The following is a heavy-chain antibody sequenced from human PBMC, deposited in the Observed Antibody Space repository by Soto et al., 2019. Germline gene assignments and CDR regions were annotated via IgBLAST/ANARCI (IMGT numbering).Heavy chain of an antibody. CDR1: GFTFTTYG. CDR2: ISHDGSNT. Sequence: QVQLVESGGGVVQPGRSLRLSCAASGFTFTTYGMHWVRQAPGKGLEWVAVISHDGSNTYYGDSVRGRFTISRDNSKNTLYLQMNSLRAEDTAMYYCAKGGGVYYDFWYFDIWGRGTLVTVSS. J-gene: IGHJ2*01. D-gene: IGHD3-3*01. CDR3: AKGGGVYYDFWYFDI. V-gene: IGHV3-30*18.